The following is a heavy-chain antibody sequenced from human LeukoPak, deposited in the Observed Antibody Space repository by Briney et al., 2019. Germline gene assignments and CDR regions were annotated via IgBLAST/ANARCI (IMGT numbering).Heavy chain of an antibody. J-gene: IGHJ4*02. CDR1: GFTFSSYE. D-gene: IGHD2-2*01. CDR2: ISSSGSTI. Sequence: GGSLRLSCAASGFTFSSYEMNWVRQAPGKGLEWVSYISSSGSTIYYADSVKGRFTISRDNAKNSLYLQMSSLRAEDTALYYCARELTDSAFDYWGQGTLVTVSS. V-gene: IGHV3-48*03. CDR3: ARELTDSAFDY.